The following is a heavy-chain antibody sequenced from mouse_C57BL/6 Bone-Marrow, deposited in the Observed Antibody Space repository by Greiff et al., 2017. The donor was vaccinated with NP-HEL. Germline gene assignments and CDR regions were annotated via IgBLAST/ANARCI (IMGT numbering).Heavy chain of an antibody. J-gene: IGHJ3*01. Sequence: VQLQQSGAELVKPGASVKLSCTASGFNIKDYYMHWVKQRTEQGLEWIGRIDPEDGATKYDPKFPGTATITADTSSNPAYLPLISLTSEDTCVYYCVRSGSSPAWIAYWGQGTLVTVSA. D-gene: IGHD1-1*01. CDR1: GFNIKDYY. CDR3: VRSGSSPAWIAY. V-gene: IGHV14-2*01. CDR2: IDPEDGAT.